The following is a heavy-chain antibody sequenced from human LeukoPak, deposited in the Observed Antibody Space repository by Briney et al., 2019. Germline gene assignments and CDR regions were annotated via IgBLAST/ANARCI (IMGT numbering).Heavy chain of an antibody. CDR2: IYYSGST. CDR1: GGSISSNNYY. J-gene: IGHJ4*02. CDR3: ASSPSGYWWNFDC. Sequence: PSETLSLTCTVSGGSISSNNYYWGWLRQPPGQGLEWIGSIYYSGSTYNNPSLKSRVTISVDTTKNQFSLKLTSVTAADTAVYYCASSPSGYWWNFDCWGQGTLVTVSS. D-gene: IGHD3-22*01. V-gene: IGHV4-39*01.